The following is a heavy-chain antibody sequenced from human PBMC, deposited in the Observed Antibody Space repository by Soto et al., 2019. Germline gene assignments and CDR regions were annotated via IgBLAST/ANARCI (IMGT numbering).Heavy chain of an antibody. V-gene: IGHV3-23*01. J-gene: IGHJ4*02. CDR2: ISSSGDHT. CDR1: GFTFSDYA. Sequence: EVQLSESGGGLVQPGGSLRLSCAASGFTFSDYAMSWVRQAPGKGLDWVSAISSSGDHTFYADSVKGRFTISRDNSKNTLYLQVNSLRAEDTAVYYCAKLLRPGLQFFDFWGQGTLVTVSS. CDR3: AKLLRPGLQFFDF. D-gene: IGHD4-4*01.